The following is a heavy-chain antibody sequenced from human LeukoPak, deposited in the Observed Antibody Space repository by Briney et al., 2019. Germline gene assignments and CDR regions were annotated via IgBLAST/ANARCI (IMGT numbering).Heavy chain of an antibody. CDR1: GYTFTGYY. V-gene: IGHV1-2*02. CDR2: INPDSGVT. J-gene: IGHJ3*02. D-gene: IGHD6-19*01. CDR3: ARDRPPYRSGWLNACDM. Sequence: GGSVKVSCKASGYTFTGYYIHWVRQAPGKGLEWMGRINPDSGVTNYVQTFQGRVTMTRDTSISTAYMELSSLRSDDTAVYYCARDRPPYRSGWLNACDMGGQKTRLSVSS.